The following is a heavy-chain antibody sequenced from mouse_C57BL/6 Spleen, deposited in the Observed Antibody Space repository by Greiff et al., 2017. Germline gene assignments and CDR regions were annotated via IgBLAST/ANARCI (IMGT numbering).Heavy chain of an antibody. Sequence: VQLQQSGASVKISCKASGYAFSSYWMNWVKQRPGKGLEWIGQIYPGDGDTNYNGKFKGKATLTADKSSSTAYMQLSSLTSEDSAVYFCARSRDYDDYAMDYWGQGTSVTVSS. CDR1: GYAFSSYW. CDR3: ARSRDYDDYAMDY. V-gene: IGHV1-80*01. J-gene: IGHJ4*01. D-gene: IGHD2-4*01. CDR2: IYPGDGDT.